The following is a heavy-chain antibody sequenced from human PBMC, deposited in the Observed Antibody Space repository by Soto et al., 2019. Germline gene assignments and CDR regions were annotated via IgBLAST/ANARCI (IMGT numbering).Heavy chain of an antibody. D-gene: IGHD3-10*01. V-gene: IGHV4-61*01. CDR1: GGSVSSGSYY. J-gene: IGHJ2*01. Sequence: SETLSLTCTVSGGSVSSGSYYWSWIRQPPGKGLEWIGYIYYSGSTNYNPSLKSRVTISVDTSKNQFSLKLSSVTAADTAVYYCARVRYGSGSHWYFDLWGRGTLVTVSS. CDR2: IYYSGST. CDR3: ARVRYGSGSHWYFDL.